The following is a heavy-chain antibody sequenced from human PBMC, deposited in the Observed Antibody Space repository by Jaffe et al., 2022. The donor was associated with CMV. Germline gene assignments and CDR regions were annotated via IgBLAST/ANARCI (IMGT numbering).Heavy chain of an antibody. J-gene: IGHJ3*02. V-gene: IGHV4-59*01. CDR2: VYYSGST. Sequence: QVHLQESGPGLVKPSETLSLTCTVSGASISSYYWSWIRQPPGKRLEWIGYVYYSGSTNYNPSLKSRVTISVDTSKNQLSLKLSSVTAADTAVYYCARFGPFGSAHDPLDIWGQGTMVTVSS. D-gene: IGHD3-10*01. CDR1: GASISSYY. CDR3: ARFGPFGSAHDPLDI.